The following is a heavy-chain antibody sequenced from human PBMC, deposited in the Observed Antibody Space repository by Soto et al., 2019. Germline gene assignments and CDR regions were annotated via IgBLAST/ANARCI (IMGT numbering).Heavy chain of an antibody. CDR1: GFTVSSNY. CDR3: ASTGITMFGVELYNYYYYGMDV. CDR2: IYSGGST. V-gene: IGHV3-53*01. D-gene: IGHD3-3*01. Sequence: GGSLRLSCAASGFTVSSNYMSWVRQAPGKGLEWVSVIYSGGSTYYADSVKGRFTISRDNSKNTLYLQMNSLKAEDTAVYYCASTGITMFGVELYNYYYYGMDVWGQGTTVTVSS. J-gene: IGHJ6*02.